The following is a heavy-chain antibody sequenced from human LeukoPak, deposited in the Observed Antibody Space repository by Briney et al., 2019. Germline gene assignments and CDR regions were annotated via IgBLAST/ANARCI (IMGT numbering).Heavy chain of an antibody. CDR2: IYYSGST. V-gene: IGHV4-39*07. J-gene: IGHJ4*02. CDR3: ARLYYDILTGYLTYFDY. D-gene: IGHD3-9*01. CDR1: GGSISSSSYY. Sequence: SETLSLTCTVSGGSISSSSYYWGWIRQPPGKGLEWIGSIYYSGSTYYNPSLKSRVTISVDTSKNQFSLKLSSVTAADTAVYYCARLYYDILTGYLTYFDYWGQGTLVTVSS.